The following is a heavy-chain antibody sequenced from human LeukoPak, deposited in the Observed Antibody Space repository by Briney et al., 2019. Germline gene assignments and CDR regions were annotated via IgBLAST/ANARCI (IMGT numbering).Heavy chain of an antibody. J-gene: IGHJ4*02. Sequence: SETLSLTRAVYGGSFSGYYWSWIRQPPGKGLEWIGEINHSGSTNYNPSLKSRVTISVDTSKNQFSLKLSSVTAADTAVYYCARSLYYYDSSGLDYWGQGTLVTVSS. CDR1: GGSFSGYY. D-gene: IGHD3-22*01. CDR3: ARSLYYYDSSGLDY. V-gene: IGHV4-34*01. CDR2: INHSGST.